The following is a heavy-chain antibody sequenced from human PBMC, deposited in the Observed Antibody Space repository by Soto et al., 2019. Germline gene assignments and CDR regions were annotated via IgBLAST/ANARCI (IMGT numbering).Heavy chain of an antibody. J-gene: IGHJ5*02. Sequence: KASETLSLTCAVSGFSISSGYYWGWIRQPPGKGLEWIGNIDHSGSTYYNPSLKSRVTISVDTSKNQFSLKLTSVTAADTAVYYCARGRQWLSRSNWFDPWGQGTLVTVS. CDR3: ARGRQWLSRSNWFDP. CDR2: IDHSGST. CDR1: GFSISSGYY. V-gene: IGHV4-38-2*01. D-gene: IGHD6-19*01.